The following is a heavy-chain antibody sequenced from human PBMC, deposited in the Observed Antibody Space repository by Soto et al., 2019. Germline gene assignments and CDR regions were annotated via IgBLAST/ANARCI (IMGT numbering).Heavy chain of an antibody. CDR2: INPNSGGT. CDR3: AKESVYYYDSSCSYGMDV. D-gene: IGHD3-22*01. J-gene: IGHJ6*02. Sequence: GASVKVSCKASGYTFTGYYMHWVRQAPGQGLEWMGWINPNSGGTNYAQKFQGWVTMTRDTSISTAYMELSRLRSDDTAVYYCAKESVYYYDSSCSYGMDVWGQGTTVNVSS. CDR1: GYTFTGYY. V-gene: IGHV1-2*04.